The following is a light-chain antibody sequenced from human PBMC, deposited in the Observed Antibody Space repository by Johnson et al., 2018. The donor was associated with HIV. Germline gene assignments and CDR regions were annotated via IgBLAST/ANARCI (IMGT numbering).Light chain of an antibody. CDR2: DNT. CDR1: SSNIGSNY. CDR3: GTWDSSLSKGV. J-gene: IGLJ1*01. Sequence: QAVLTQPPSVSAAPGQRVTISCSGSSSNIGSNYVSWYQQVPGTAPKLLIYDNTKRPSGIPDRFSGSKSGTSATLGITGLQTGDEADYYCGTWDSSLSKGVFGTGTKVTVL. V-gene: IGLV1-51*01.